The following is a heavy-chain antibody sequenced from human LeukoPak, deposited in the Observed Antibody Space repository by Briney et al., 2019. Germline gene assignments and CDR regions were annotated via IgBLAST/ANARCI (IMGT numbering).Heavy chain of an antibody. CDR3: VKESGNSGTWPQNYFDY. CDR2: IGGNGDGT. J-gene: IGHJ4*02. V-gene: IGHV3-23*01. CDR1: GFTFRSYA. Sequence: PGGSLRLSCEASGFTFRSYAMTWVRQAPGRGLEWVSSIGGNGDGTYYADSVRGRFSISRDNSGNTLFLQMNSLSAEDTALYYCVKESGNSGTWPQNYFDYWGQGSLVTVSS. D-gene: IGHD6-13*01.